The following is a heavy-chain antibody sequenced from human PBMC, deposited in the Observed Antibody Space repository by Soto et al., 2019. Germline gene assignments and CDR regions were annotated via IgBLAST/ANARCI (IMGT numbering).Heavy chain of an antibody. J-gene: IGHJ5*02. D-gene: IGHD3-10*01. CDR3: AHERENYYGSWRLDP. CDR2: IYWNDDK. Sequence: QITLKESGPPLLKPTQTLTLTCTFSGISLSTTGVGVGWIRQPPGKALEWLALIYWNDDKRYSPSLKSRLTITKDTSKNQVVLTMTTMDPVDTATYYCAHERENYYGSWRLDPWGQGTLVTVSS. CDR1: GISLSTTGVG. V-gene: IGHV2-5*01.